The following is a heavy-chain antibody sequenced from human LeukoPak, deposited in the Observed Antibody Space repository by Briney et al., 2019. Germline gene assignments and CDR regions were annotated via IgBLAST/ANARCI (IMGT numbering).Heavy chain of an antibody. D-gene: IGHD5-24*01. J-gene: IGHJ4*02. CDR2: LHASEST. CDR3: ARGKDAYKVGNY. V-gene: IGHV4-4*07. CDR1: GAYISNYY. Sequence: SETLSLTCTVSGAYISNYYWTWVRQTAAQGLEWIGRLHASESTIYNPSLKSRVTMSLDTSKDQMSLTLTSVTAADTAVYYCARGKDAYKVGNYWGQGALVTVSA.